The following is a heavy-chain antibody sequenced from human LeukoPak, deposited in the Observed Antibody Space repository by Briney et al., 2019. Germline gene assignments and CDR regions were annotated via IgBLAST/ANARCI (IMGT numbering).Heavy chain of an antibody. D-gene: IGHD6-13*01. V-gene: IGHV1-2*02. J-gene: IGHJ4*02. Sequence: ASVEVSCKASGYTFTGYYVQWVRQAPGQGLEWMGWINPKSGGTNYAQKFQGRVTMTRDTSISTAYMELSRLSSDDTAVYYCAPSSSDYFDYWGQGTLVTVSS. CDR2: INPKSGGT. CDR3: APSSSDYFDY. CDR1: GYTFTGYY.